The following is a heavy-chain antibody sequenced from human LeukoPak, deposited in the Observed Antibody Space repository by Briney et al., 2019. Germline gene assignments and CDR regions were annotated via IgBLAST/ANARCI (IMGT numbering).Heavy chain of an antibody. D-gene: IGHD4-17*01. Sequence: ASVKVSCKASGYTFTSYYMHWVRQAPGQGLEWMGRISTYTGNSNYAQKFQDRVTMTTDTSTSTAYMELRNLSSDDTAVYYCARTTTTMTTHGEVDFWGQGTLVTVSS. V-gene: IGHV1-18*04. CDR3: ARTTTTMTTHGEVDF. J-gene: IGHJ4*02. CDR1: GYTFTSYY. CDR2: ISTYTGNS.